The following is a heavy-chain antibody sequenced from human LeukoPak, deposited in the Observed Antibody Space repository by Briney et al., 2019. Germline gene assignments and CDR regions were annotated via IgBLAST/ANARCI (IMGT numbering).Heavy chain of an antibody. CDR2: LYDSGGP. Sequence: SETLSLTCSVSGGSISGYYWSWIRQPPGKGLEWIGYLYDSGGPTYNPSLKSRVTISVDTSKSQFSLNLTSLTAADTAVYYCARGRNIGGSDFDFWGQGTLVTVSS. V-gene: IGHV4-59*01. D-gene: IGHD2/OR15-2a*01. CDR3: ARGRNIGGSDFDF. CDR1: GGSISGYY. J-gene: IGHJ4*02.